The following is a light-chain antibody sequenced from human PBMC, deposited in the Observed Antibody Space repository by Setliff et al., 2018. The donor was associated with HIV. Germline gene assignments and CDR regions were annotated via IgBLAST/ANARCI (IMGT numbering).Light chain of an antibody. CDR2: EVR. CDR1: SRDVGGYNY. J-gene: IGLJ1*01. CDR3: SSYAITNTLP. V-gene: IGLV2-14*01. Sequence: QSALTQPASVSGSPGQSITISFTGTSRDVGGYNYVSWYQQHPGKAPKLIIYEVRNRPSGVSNRFSGSKSGNTASLTISGLQTEDEADYYCSSYAITNTLPFGTGTKVTVL.